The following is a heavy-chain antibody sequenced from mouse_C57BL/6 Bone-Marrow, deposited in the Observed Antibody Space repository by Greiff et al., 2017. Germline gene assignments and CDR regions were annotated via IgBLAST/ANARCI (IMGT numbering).Heavy chain of an antibody. Sequence: EVQGVESGGGLVKPGGSLKLSCAASGFTFSSYAMSWVRQTPEKRLEWVATISDGGSYTYYPDNVKGRFTISRDNAKNNLYLQMSHLKSEDTAMYYCARDLVYYGSSPRAMDYWGQGTSVTVSS. V-gene: IGHV5-4*01. CDR1: GFTFSSYA. J-gene: IGHJ4*01. CDR3: ARDLVYYGSSPRAMDY. D-gene: IGHD1-1*01. CDR2: ISDGGSYT.